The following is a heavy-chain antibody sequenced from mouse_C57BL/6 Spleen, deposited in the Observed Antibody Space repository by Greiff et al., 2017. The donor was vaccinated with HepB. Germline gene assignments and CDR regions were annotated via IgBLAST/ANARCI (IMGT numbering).Heavy chain of an antibody. J-gene: IGHJ4*01. CDR3: AREGIKIAMYY. V-gene: IGHV3-6*01. Sequence: EVKLMESGPGLVKPSQSLSLTCSVTGYSITSGYYWNWIRQFPGNKLEWMGYISYDGSNNYNPSLKNRISITRDTSKNQFFLKLNSVTTEDTATYYCAREGIKIAMYYWGQGTSVTVSS. CDR1: GYSITSGYY. CDR2: ISYDGSN. D-gene: IGHD2-4*01.